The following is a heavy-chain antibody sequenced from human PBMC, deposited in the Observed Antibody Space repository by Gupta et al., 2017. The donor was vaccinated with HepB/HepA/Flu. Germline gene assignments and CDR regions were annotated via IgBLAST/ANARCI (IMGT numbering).Heavy chain of an antibody. V-gene: IGHV3-48*03. D-gene: IGHD3-3*01. CDR2: INSGGSIK. CDR3: ARGGALRFPYYIDS. CDR1: GFTFSSYE. J-gene: IGHJ4*02. Sequence: EVQLVGSGGGLVQPGGTLRLSCAASGFTFSSYEMNWVRQAPGKGLEWVSYINSGGSIKYYADSVKGRFTMSRDNAKNSLDLQMNSLRAEDTAVYYCARGGALRFPYYIDSWGQGTLVTVSS.